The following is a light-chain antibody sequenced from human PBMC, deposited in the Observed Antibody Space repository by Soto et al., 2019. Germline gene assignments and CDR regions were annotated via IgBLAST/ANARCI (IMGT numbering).Light chain of an antibody. CDR2: GAS. V-gene: IGKV3-20*01. CDR3: QQYGSSPVT. J-gene: IGKJ1*01. CDR1: RSVSSSY. Sequence: EIVLTQSPGTLSLSPGERATLSCRASRSVSSSYLAWYQQKPGQAPRLLIYGASTRATGIPDRFSGSGSGTEFTLTISRLEPEDFAVYYCQQYGSSPVTFGQGTNVEIK.